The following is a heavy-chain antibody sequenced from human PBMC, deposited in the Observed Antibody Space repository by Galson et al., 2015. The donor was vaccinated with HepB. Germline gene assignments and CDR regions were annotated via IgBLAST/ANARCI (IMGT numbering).Heavy chain of an antibody. D-gene: IGHD6-6*01. Sequence: ETLSLTCTVSGGSISSYYWSWIRQPPGKGLEWIGYIYYSGGTNYNPSLKSRVTISVDTSKNQFSLKLSSVTAADTAVYYCARERSSSRGLRLGKFDYWGQGTLVTVSS. J-gene: IGHJ4*02. V-gene: IGHV4-59*01. CDR2: IYYSGGT. CDR3: ARERSSSRGLRLGKFDY. CDR1: GGSISSYY.